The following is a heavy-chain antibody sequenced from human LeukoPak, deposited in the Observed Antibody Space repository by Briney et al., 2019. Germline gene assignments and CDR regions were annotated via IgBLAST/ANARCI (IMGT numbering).Heavy chain of an antibody. J-gene: IGHJ6*02. D-gene: IGHD2-2*02. CDR3: ARGPFQGYCSSTSCYTLYYYGMDV. V-gene: IGHV4-30-2*01. CDR1: GGSISSGGYS. CDR2: IYHSGST. Sequence: PSQTLSLTCSVSGGSISSGGYSWSWIRQPPGKGLEWIGYIYHSGSTYYNPSLKSRVTISVDRSKNQFSLKLSSVTAADTAVYYCARGPFQGYCSSTSCYTLYYYGMDVWGQGTTVTVSS.